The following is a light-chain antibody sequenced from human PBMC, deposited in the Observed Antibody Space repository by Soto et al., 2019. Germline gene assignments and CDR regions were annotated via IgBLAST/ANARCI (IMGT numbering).Light chain of an antibody. Sequence: QSVLTQPPSASGTPGQRGTISCSGSSSNIGSNYVYWYQQLPGTAPQLLIYRNNQRPSGVPDRFSGSKSGTSASLAISGLRSEDEADYYCAAWEDSLSGGVFGGGTKLTVL. CDR2: RNN. J-gene: IGLJ3*02. V-gene: IGLV1-47*01. CDR1: SSNIGSNY. CDR3: AAWEDSLSGGV.